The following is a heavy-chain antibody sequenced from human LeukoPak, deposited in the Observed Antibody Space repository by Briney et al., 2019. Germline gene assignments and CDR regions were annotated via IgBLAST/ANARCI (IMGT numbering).Heavy chain of an antibody. CDR1: GYTFTGYY. D-gene: IGHD3-10*01. CDR3: ARDLLWFGETSLYYMDV. J-gene: IGHJ6*03. CDR2: INPNSGGT. V-gene: IGHV1-2*06. Sequence: ASVKVSCKASGYTFTGYYMHWVRQAPGQGLEWMGRINPNSGGTNYAQKFQGRGTITRDTSISTAYMELSRLRSDDTAVYYCARDLLWFGETSLYYMDVWGKGTTVTVSS.